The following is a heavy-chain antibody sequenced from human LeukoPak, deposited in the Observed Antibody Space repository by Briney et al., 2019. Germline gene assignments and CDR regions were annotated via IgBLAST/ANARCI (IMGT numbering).Heavy chain of an antibody. CDR3: GKGDDSSGYGGGGSDY. J-gene: IGHJ4*02. Sequence: GGSLRLSCAASGFTFSSYAMSWVRQAPGKGLEWVSAISGSGGSTYYADSVKGRFTISRDNSKNTLYLQMNSLRAEDTAVYYCGKGDDSSGYGGGGSDYWGQGTLVTVSS. V-gene: IGHV3-23*01. D-gene: IGHD3-22*01. CDR2: ISGSGGST. CDR1: GFTFSSYA.